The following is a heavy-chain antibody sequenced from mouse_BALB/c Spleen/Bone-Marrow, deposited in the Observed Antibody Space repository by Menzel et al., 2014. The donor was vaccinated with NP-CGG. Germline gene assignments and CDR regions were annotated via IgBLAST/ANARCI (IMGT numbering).Heavy chain of an antibody. J-gene: IGHJ3*01. D-gene: IGHD2-4*01. Sequence: QVQLQQSGAAVVKPGASVKLSCKTSGYTFTNYWIQWVKQRPGQGLGWIGEIFPGTDTSYYNEKFKDKATLTVDTSSSTAYIQLSNLTSEDSAVYFCSRNYDYDEGAWFTYWGQGTLVTVSA. V-gene: IGHV1S132*01. CDR1: GYTFTNYW. CDR3: SRNYDYDEGAWFTY. CDR2: IFPGTDTS.